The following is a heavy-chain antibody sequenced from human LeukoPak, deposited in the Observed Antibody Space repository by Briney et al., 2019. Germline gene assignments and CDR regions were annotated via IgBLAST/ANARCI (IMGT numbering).Heavy chain of an antibody. CDR1: NYSISRTYH. Sequence: SETLSLTCSVSNYSISRTYHWGWIRQPPGKGLEWIGTIYHSGTTYYSPSLKSRVTISIHTSKNQFSLRLSSVTAADTAVYYCATMMYGSGNYYNSDYWGQGTLVTVSS. D-gene: IGHD3-10*01. CDR2: IYHSGTT. V-gene: IGHV4-38-2*02. CDR3: ATMMYGSGNYYNSDY. J-gene: IGHJ4*02.